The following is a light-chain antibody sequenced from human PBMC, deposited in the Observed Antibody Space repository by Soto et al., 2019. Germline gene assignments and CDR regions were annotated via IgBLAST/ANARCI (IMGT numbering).Light chain of an antibody. J-gene: IGLJ1*01. V-gene: IGLV1-40*01. CDR2: RNN. Sequence: QSVLTQPPSVSGAPGQRVTISCTGSSSSIGAGFDVLWYRQLPGTAPKLLIFRNNNRPSGVPDRITASKSGTAASLAITGLQAEDEADYYCQSYDRFLTGDVFGSGTKLTVL. CDR3: QSYDRFLTGDV. CDR1: SSSIGAGFD.